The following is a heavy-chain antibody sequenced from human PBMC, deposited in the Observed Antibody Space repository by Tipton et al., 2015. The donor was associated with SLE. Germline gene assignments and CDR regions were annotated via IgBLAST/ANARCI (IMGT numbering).Heavy chain of an antibody. Sequence: QLVQSGGGVVQPGRSLRVSCVASGSTFSYQGMHWVRQAPGMGLEWVAVISYDGSNKYYADSVKGRFTISRDNSKNTLYLQMNSLRAEDTAVYYCARDSYYYDSSGYLDYWGQGTLVTVSS. CDR3: ARDSYYYDSSGYLDY. V-gene: IGHV3-30*03. J-gene: IGHJ4*02. CDR1: GSTFSYQG. D-gene: IGHD3-22*01. CDR2: ISYDGSNK.